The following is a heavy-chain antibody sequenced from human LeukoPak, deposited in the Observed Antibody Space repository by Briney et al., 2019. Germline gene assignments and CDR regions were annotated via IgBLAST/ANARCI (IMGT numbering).Heavy chain of an antibody. CDR2: IYYSGST. CDR3: ARGSGTSSLDY. V-gene: IGHV4-38-2*02. CDR1: GYSISNNYY. J-gene: IGHJ4*02. D-gene: IGHD3-10*01. Sequence: SETLSLTCSVSGYSISNNYYWGWIRQPPGKGLEWIGNIYYSGSTNYNPSLKSRLTISVDTSKNQFSLKLSSVTAADTAVYYCARGSGTSSLDYWGQGTLVTVSS.